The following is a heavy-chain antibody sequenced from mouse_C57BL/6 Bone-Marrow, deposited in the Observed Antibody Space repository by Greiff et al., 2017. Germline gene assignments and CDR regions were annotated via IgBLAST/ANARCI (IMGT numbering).Heavy chain of an antibody. CDR3: ARYGNYGY. Sequence: VQLQQSGPELVKPGASVKMSCKASGYTFTDYNMHWVTQSPGKSLEWIGYINPNNGGTSYNQKFKGKATLTVNKSSSTAYMELRSLTTEESAVYYCARYGNYGYWGQGTTLTVSS. J-gene: IGHJ2*01. V-gene: IGHV1-22*01. CDR2: INPNNGGT. D-gene: IGHD2-1*01. CDR1: GYTFTDYN.